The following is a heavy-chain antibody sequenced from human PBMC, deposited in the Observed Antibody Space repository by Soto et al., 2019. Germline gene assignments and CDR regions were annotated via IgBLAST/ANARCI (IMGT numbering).Heavy chain of an antibody. V-gene: IGHV1-18*01. D-gene: IGHD2-8*01. CDR2: ISGYNGDT. J-gene: IGHJ6*02. Sequence: QGHLVQSGAEVKKPGTSVKVSCKASGYTFTRYGISWVRQAPGQGLEWMGWISGYNGDTNYAQNLQGRVTRTIDTSTSTAYMELRSLTSDDTAVYYCAKNGQPPYYYYGLEVWGQGTTVTVSS. CDR1: GYTFTRYG. CDR3: AKNGQPPYYYYGLEV.